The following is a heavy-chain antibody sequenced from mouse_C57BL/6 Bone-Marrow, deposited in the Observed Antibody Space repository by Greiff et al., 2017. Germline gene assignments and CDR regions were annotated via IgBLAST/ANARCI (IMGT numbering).Heavy chain of an antibody. CDR2: IYPGDGDT. V-gene: IGHV1-80*01. J-gene: IGHJ2*01. D-gene: IGHD4-1*02. CDR3: ARSPSTGTVGPNFDY. CDR1: GYAFSSYW. Sequence: QVQLQQSGAELVKPGASVKISCKASGYAFSSYWMNWVKQRPGKGLEWIGQIYPGDGDTNYNGKFKGKATLTADKSSSTAYLQLSSLTSEDSAVYFCARSPSTGTVGPNFDYWGQGTTLTVSS.